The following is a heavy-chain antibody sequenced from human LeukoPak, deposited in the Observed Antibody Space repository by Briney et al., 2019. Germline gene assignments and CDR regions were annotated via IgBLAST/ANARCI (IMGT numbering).Heavy chain of an antibody. J-gene: IGHJ4*02. CDR2: IYPGDSDT. V-gene: IGHV5-51*01. CDR3: ATVDETSFHDY. Sequence: GESLKISCKGSGYRFTSYWIGWVRQMPGKGLEWMGIIYPGDSDTRYSPSSQGQVTISADKSISTAYLQWSSLKASDTAMYYCATVDETSFHDYWGQGTLVTVSS. D-gene: IGHD4-23*01. CDR1: GYRFTSYW.